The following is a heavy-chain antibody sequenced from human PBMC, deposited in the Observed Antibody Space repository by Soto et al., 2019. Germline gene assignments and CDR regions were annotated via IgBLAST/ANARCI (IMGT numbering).Heavy chain of an antibody. Sequence: TSETLSLTCTVSGGSISSSSFYWGWIRQPPGKGLEWIGSIYYSGSTYYNPSLKSRVTISVDTSKNQFSLKLSSVTAADTAVYYCARHRDYIWGSSDYWGQGTLVTVSS. J-gene: IGHJ4*02. V-gene: IGHV4-39*01. CDR2: IYYSGST. CDR3: ARHRDYIWGSSDY. CDR1: GGSISSSSFY. D-gene: IGHD3-16*01.